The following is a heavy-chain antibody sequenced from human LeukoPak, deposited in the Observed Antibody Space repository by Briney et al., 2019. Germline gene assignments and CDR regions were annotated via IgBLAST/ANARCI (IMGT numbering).Heavy chain of an antibody. V-gene: IGHV3-11*04. J-gene: IGHJ4*02. CDR1: GFTFSDYY. Sequence: GGSLRLSCAASGFTFSDYYMSWIRQAPGKGLEWISYISTSTTTIYYANSVKGRFTISRDNAKKSLYLQMNSLRVEDTGVYYCASWGEGALDNWGQGTLVTVSS. D-gene: IGHD1-26*01. CDR2: ISTSTTTI. CDR3: ASWGEGALDN.